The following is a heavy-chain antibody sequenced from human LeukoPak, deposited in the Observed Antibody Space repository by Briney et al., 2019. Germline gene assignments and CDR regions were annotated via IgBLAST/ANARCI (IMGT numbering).Heavy chain of an antibody. CDR1: GFTFSSYS. CDR3: ARGEMATKGDAFDI. Sequence: SGGSLRLSCAASGFTFSSYSMNWVRQAPGKGLEWASCISSSSSYIYYGDSVKGRFTISRDNAKNSLDLQMNSLRAEDTAVYYCARGEMATKGDAFDIWGQGTMVTVSS. V-gene: IGHV3-21*01. J-gene: IGHJ3*02. CDR2: ISSSSSYI. D-gene: IGHD5-24*01.